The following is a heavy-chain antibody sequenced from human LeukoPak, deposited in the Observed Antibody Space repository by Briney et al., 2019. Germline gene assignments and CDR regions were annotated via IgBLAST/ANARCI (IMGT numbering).Heavy chain of an antibody. J-gene: IGHJ4*02. CDR3: AREWSSGYYYDEYPPWVPHYFDY. D-gene: IGHD3-22*01. CDR1: GYTFTSYY. V-gene: IGHV1-46*01. CDR2: INPSGGST. Sequence: ASVKVSCKASGYTFTSYYMHWVRQAPGQGLEWMGIINPSGGSTSYAQKFQGRVTMTRDTSTSTVYMELSSLRSEDTAVYYCAREWSSGYYYDEYPPWVPHYFDYWGQGTLVTVSS.